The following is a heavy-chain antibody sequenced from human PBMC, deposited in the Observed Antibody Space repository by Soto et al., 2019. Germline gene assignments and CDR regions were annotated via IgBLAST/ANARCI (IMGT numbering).Heavy chain of an antibody. D-gene: IGHD3-22*01. CDR1: GGSISSSNW. V-gene: IGHV4-4*02. Sequence: PSETLSLTCAVSGGSISSSNWWSWVRQPPGKGLEWIGEIYHSGSTNYNPSLKSRVTISVDKSKNQFSLKLSSVTAADTAVYYCATSEGYYYDSSGFGAFDIWGQGTMVTVS. J-gene: IGHJ3*02. CDR2: IYHSGST. CDR3: ATSEGYYYDSSGFGAFDI.